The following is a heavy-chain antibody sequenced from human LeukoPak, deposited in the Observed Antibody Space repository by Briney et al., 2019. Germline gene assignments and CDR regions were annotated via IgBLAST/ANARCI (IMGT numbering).Heavy chain of an antibody. CDR3: AKDLMPLAEGCFDY. J-gene: IGHJ4*02. Sequence: GGSLRLSCAASGLTFSSYWMHWVRQAPGKGVEWVSRVRGDGGTTSYADSVKGRFTISRDNAKNSLYLQMNSLRAEDMALYYCAKDLMPLAEGCFDYWGQGTLVTVSS. CDR2: VRGDGGTT. D-gene: IGHD2-2*01. CDR1: GLTFSSYW. V-gene: IGHV3-74*01.